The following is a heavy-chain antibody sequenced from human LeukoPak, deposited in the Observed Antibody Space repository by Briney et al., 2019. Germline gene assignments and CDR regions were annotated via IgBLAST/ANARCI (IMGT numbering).Heavy chain of an antibody. V-gene: IGHV4-34*01. CDR3: ARGRDWRGIVVVPAAIGRWFDP. CDR1: GGSFSGYY. Sequence: SETLSLTCAVYGGSFSGYYWSWIRQPPGKGLEWIGEINHSGSTSYNPSLKSRVTISVDTSKNQFSLKLSSVTAADTAVYYCARGRDWRGIVVVPAAIGRWFDPWGQGTLVTVSS. D-gene: IGHD2-2*02. J-gene: IGHJ5*02. CDR2: INHSGST.